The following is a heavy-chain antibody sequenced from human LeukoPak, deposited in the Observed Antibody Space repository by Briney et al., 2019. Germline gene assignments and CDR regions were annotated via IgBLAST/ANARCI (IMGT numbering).Heavy chain of an antibody. Sequence: ASVKVSCTASGYTFTDNYMHWVRQAPGQGLEWMGWINPNSGGTETAQKFQGRVTMTRDSSISTAYMELSRLRSDDTAVYYCTGDHCTSNKCYEEHYYGMDVWGQGTTVTVSS. CDR2: INPNSGGT. J-gene: IGHJ6*02. CDR3: TGDHCTSNKCYEEHYYGMDV. V-gene: IGHV1-2*02. CDR1: GYTFTDNY. D-gene: IGHD2-2*01.